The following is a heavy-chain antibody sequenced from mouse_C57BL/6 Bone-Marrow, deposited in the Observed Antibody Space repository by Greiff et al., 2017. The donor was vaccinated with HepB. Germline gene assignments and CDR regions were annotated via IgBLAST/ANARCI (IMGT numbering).Heavy chain of an antibody. CDR3: ARDLILPYYYAMDY. D-gene: IGHD1-1*01. J-gene: IGHJ4*01. CDR1: GYTFTSYG. V-gene: IGHV1-81*01. Sequence: VNLVESGAELARPGASVKLSCKASGYTFTSYGISWVKQRTGQGLEWIGEIYPRSGNTYYNEKFKGKATLTADKSSSTAYMELRSLTSEDSAVYFCARDLILPYYYAMDYWGQGTSVTVSS. CDR2: IYPRSGNT.